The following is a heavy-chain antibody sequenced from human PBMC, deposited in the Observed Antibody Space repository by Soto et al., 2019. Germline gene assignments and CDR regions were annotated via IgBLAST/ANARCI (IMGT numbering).Heavy chain of an antibody. J-gene: IGHJ5*02. CDR1: GDSSSTYY. CDR2: INYSGRS. V-gene: IGHV4-59*01. CDR3: SRSYCADSVSCNWFDP. D-gene: IGHD2-8*02. Sequence: QVQLQESGPGLVKSSETLSLTCSVSGDSSSTYYWGWIRQPPGKGLEWIGYINYSGRSNHNPSLKSRLSLSVDASKNQVSLKLTSATAADMAVYYCSRSYCADSVSCNWFDPWGQGTLVVVSS.